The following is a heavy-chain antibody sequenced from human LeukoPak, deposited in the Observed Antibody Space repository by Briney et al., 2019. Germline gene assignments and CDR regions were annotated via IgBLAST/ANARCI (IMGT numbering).Heavy chain of an antibody. CDR1: GFTFSNAW. V-gene: IGHV3-48*02. D-gene: IGHD6-13*01. CDR3: ARDSTSSWSRDY. Sequence: GGSLRLSCAASGFTFSNAWMSWVRQAPGKGLEWVSYISSSSSTIYYADSVKGRFTISRDNANNSLYLQMNSLRDEDMAVYYCARDSTSSWSRDYWGQGTLVTVSS. J-gene: IGHJ4*02. CDR2: ISSSSSTI.